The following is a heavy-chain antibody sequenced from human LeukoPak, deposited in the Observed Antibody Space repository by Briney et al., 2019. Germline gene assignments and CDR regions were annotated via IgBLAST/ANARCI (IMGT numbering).Heavy chain of an antibody. CDR3: ASTIGSAGTQY. CDR1: GFTFSNYW. CDR2: IKEDGSEK. V-gene: IGHV3-7*01. D-gene: IGHD6-13*01. Sequence: SGGSLRLSCVASGFTFSNYWMSWVRQAPGKGLECVANIKEDGSEKYYVDSVKGRFTISRDNAKNRLYLQMNSLGAEDTAVYYCASTIGSAGTQYWGQGTLVTVSS. J-gene: IGHJ4*02.